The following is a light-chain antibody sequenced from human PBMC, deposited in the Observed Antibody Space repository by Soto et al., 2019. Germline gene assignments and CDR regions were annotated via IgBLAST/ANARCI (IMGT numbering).Light chain of an antibody. J-gene: IGLJ1*01. Sequence: QAVVTQPPSVSGAPGQRVTISCTGSSSNIGAGYDVHWYQQLPGTAPKLPIYGNSNRPSGFPDRSSGSKSGTSASLAITGLQAEYEADYYCQSYDSSLSGLYVFGTGTKLTVL. CDR2: GNS. CDR1: SSNIGAGYD. V-gene: IGLV1-40*01. CDR3: QSYDSSLSGLYV.